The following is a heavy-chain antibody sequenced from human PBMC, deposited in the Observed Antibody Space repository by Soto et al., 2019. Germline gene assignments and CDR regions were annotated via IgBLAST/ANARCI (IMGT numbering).Heavy chain of an antibody. CDR2: ISGGGSYI. CDR1: GFTFSDDN. D-gene: IGHD2-2*01. V-gene: IGHV3-21*06. J-gene: IGHJ6*02. CDR3: ARDSDCHSTSCFFPPHV. Sequence: PGGSLRLSCSASGFTFSDDNMSWVRQVPGKGLEWVSGISGGGSYIFYADSVQGRFSISRDNPKNSLFLEMNSLRVEDTAVYYCARDSDCHSTSCFFPPHVWGQGTTVTVSS.